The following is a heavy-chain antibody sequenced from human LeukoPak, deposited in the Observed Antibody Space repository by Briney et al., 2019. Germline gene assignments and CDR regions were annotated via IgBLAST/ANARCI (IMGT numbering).Heavy chain of an antibody. CDR3: ARIGYSYGPQYYFDY. CDR1: GGSISSYY. CDR2: IYTSGST. V-gene: IGHV4-4*07. Sequence: SETLSLTCTVSGGSISSYYWSWIRQPAGKGLEWIGRIYTSGSTNYNPSLKSRVTISVDTSKNQFFLTLRSVAAADTAFYYCARIGYSYGPQYYFDYWGQGTLVTVSS. D-gene: IGHD5-18*01. J-gene: IGHJ4*02.